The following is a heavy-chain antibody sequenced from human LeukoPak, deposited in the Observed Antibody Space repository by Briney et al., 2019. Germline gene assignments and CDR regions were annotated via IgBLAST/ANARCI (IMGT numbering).Heavy chain of an antibody. J-gene: IGHJ6*02. Sequence: GGSLRLSCAASGFTFSDYYMSWIRQAPGKGLEWVSYISSSGSTIYYADSVKGRFTISRDNAKNSLYLQMNSLRAEDMAVYYCARCSTPGLYYYYGMDVWGQGTTVTVSS. V-gene: IGHV3-11*01. D-gene: IGHD3-10*01. CDR2: ISSSGSTI. CDR3: ARCSTPGLYYYYGMDV. CDR1: GFTFSDYY.